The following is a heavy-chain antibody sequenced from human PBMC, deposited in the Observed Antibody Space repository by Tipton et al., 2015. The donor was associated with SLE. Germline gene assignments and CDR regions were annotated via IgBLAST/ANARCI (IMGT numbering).Heavy chain of an antibody. V-gene: IGHV4-59*11. CDR2: IYSSGST. CDR3: ARGTPQYWHSNYYFDY. Sequence: TLSLTCTVSGGSINSHYWSWIRQSPGKGLEWIGDIYSSGSTNYNPSLKSRVTISVVTSNNQFSLRLNSVTAADTAVYYCARGTPQYWHSNYYFDYWGQGTLVTVSS. J-gene: IGHJ4*02. D-gene: IGHD4-11*01. CDR1: GGSINSHY.